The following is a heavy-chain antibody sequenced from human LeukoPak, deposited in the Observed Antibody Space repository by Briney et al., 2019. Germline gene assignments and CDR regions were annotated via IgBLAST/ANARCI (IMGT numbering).Heavy chain of an antibody. CDR1: GFTFSSYW. J-gene: IGHJ4*02. Sequence: GGSLRLSCAASGFTFSSYWMHWVRQAPGKGLVWVSRISTDASSTTYADSVKGRFTISRDNAKDTLYLQMNSLRAEDTAIYYCARDERLLSFLKWGQGTLVTVSS. CDR2: ISTDASST. D-gene: IGHD3-3*01. V-gene: IGHV3-74*01. CDR3: ARDERLLSFLK.